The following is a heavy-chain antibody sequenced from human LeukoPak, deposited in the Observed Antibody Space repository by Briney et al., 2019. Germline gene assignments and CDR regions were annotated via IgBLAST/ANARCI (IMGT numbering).Heavy chain of an antibody. CDR2: IYYSGST. D-gene: IGHD3-3*01. Sequence: PSETLSLTCTVSGGSISSHYWSWIRQPPGKGLEWIGYIYYSGSTNYNPSLKSRVTISVDTSKNQFSLKLSSVTAADTAVYYCARSLDPLWSGYFFWFDPWGQGTLVTVSS. CDR1: GGSISSHY. V-gene: IGHV4-59*11. CDR3: ARSLDPLWSGYFFWFDP. J-gene: IGHJ5*02.